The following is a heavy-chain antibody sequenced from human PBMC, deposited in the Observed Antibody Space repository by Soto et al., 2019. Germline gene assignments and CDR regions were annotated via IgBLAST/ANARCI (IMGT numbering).Heavy chain of an antibody. D-gene: IGHD3-3*01. Sequence: EVQVLESGGGLLQPGGSLRLSCVASGFTFNTHAMTWVRQGPGMGLEWTSSISGNGETTYYADSVKGLFTVSRDNSKNTLYLQMNSLRDEDTATYYCVKDWSGNKCTCMDVWGQGTKVTVSS. J-gene: IGHJ6*02. CDR1: GFTFNTHA. CDR3: VKDWSGNKCTCMDV. V-gene: IGHV3-23*01. CDR2: ISGNGETT.